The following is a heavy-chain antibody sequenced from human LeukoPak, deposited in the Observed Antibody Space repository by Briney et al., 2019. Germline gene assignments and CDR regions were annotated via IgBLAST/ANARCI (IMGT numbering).Heavy chain of an antibody. D-gene: IGHD1-1*01. V-gene: IGHV4-39*07. J-gene: IGHJ2*01. CDR3: ARGHDLRQHHWYFDL. CDR1: GGSISSSSYY. CDR2: ICYSGNT. Sequence: SETLSLTCTVSGGSISSSSYYWGWIRQPPGKGLEWIANICYSGNTYYNPSLKSRVTISEDTSKNQFSLKLSSVTAADTAVYYCARGHDLRQHHWYFDLWGRGTLVTVSS.